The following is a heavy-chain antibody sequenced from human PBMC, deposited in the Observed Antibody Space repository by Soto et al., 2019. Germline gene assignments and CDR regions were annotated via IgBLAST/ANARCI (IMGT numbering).Heavy chain of an antibody. D-gene: IGHD3-22*01. CDR2: IYPGDSDT. V-gene: IGHV5-51*01. CDR3: ARSGDSTEIRSNWFDP. CDR1: GYSFTSYW. J-gene: IGHJ5*02. Sequence: HGESLKISCKGSGYSFTSYWIGWVRQMPGKGLEWMGIIYPGDSDTRYSPSFQGQVTISADKSISTAYLQWSSLKASDTAMYYCARSGDSTEIRSNWFDPWGQGTLVTVS.